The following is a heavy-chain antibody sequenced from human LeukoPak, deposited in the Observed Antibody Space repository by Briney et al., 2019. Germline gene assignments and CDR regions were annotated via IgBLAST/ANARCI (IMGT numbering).Heavy chain of an antibody. Sequence: RGSLRLSCAASGFTVSSNYMSWVRQAPGKGLEWVSVIYSGGSTYYADSVKGRFTISRDNSKNTLYLQMNSLRAEDTAVYYCASQQFMVRGALWYWGQGTLVTVSS. CDR3: ASQQFMVRGALWY. D-gene: IGHD3-10*01. J-gene: IGHJ4*02. V-gene: IGHV3-53*01. CDR1: GFTVSSNY. CDR2: IYSGGST.